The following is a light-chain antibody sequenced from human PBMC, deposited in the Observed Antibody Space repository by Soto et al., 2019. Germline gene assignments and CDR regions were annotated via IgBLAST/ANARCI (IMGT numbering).Light chain of an antibody. CDR3: QQYDKLTLT. J-gene: IGKJ4*02. CDR2: DAS. CDR1: QDISNY. Sequence: DIQMTQSPSSLPASVGDRVTITGQASQDISNYLNWYQQTPGKAPKLXIYDASNLETGVPSRVSGSGAGTDCTFIITSLQPEDIETYDCQQYDKLTLTFGGGTKVDIK. V-gene: IGKV1-33*01.